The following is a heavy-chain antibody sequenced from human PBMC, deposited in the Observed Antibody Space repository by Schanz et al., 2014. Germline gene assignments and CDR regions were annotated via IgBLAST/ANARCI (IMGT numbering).Heavy chain of an antibody. CDR1: GGSSSDCY. D-gene: IGHD3-10*01. V-gene: IGHV4-34*01. CDR3: ELITLDRGVRNDY. CDR2: INHSGGT. Sequence: QVQLQQWGAGLLKASETLSLTCAVYGGSSSDCYWSWIRQPPGKGLEWIGEINHSGGTNYNPSLKSRATRSEDTSKNQFSLILTSVTAADTAVYYCELITLDRGVRNDYWGQGTLVSVSS. J-gene: IGHJ4*02.